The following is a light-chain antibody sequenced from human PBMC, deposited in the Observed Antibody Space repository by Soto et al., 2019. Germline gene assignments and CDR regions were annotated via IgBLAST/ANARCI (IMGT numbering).Light chain of an antibody. Sequence: VMTQSPATLSVSPGERATLSCRASQSISRSDLAWYQHRPGQSPRLLIYATSSRATGIPDRFTGGGAGTGFTLTISRLEPEDFAVYYCQQYGSSGTFGQGTKVDIK. CDR2: ATS. CDR3: QQYGSSGT. J-gene: IGKJ1*01. CDR1: QSISRSD. V-gene: IGKV3-20*01.